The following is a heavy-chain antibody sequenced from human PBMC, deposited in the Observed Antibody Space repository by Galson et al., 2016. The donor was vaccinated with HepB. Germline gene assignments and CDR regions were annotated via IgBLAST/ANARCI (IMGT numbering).Heavy chain of an antibody. CDR2: IGHDGRNE. D-gene: IGHD2-15*01. V-gene: IGHV3-33*01. Sequence: SLRLSCAASRFIFSQYGMHWVRQAPGKGLESVAVIGHDGRNEYYADSVKGRFTISRDNSKNTLYEQRHNLGVEDTAVYYCSRGSQADIEVDGDLEQDYWGQGTLVTVSS. CDR3: SRGSQADIEVDGDLEQDY. CDR1: RFIFSQYG. J-gene: IGHJ4*02.